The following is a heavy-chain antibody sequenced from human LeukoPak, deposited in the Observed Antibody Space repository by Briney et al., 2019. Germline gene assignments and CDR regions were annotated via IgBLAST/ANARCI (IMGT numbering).Heavy chain of an antibody. CDR3: ARKGSGIDY. J-gene: IGHJ4*02. V-gene: IGHV3-30*03. Sequence: TGGSLRLSCAASGFTFSSYGMHWVRQAPGKGLEWVAFISYDGSNKFYADSVKGRFTISRDDAKRSLYLQMNSLTAEDTALYYCARKGSGIDYWGQGALVAVSS. CDR2: ISYDGSNK. D-gene: IGHD2-15*01. CDR1: GFTFSSYG.